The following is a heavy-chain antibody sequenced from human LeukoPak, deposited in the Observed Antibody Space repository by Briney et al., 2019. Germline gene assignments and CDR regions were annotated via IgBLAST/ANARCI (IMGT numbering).Heavy chain of an antibody. D-gene: IGHD3-10*01. J-gene: IGHJ4*02. CDR3: AKGKNTGSYLSHVDY. Sequence: PGGSLRLSCAASGFTFDDYTMHWVRQAPGKGLEWVSLITWDGGSTYYADSVKGRFTISRDNSKNSLYLQMNSLGTEDTALYYCAKGKNTGSYLSHVDYWGQGTLVTVSS. CDR1: GFTFDDYT. V-gene: IGHV3-43*01. CDR2: ITWDGGST.